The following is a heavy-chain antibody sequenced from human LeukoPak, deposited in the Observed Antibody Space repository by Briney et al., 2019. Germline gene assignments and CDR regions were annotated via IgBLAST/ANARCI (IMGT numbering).Heavy chain of an antibody. V-gene: IGHV4-59*01. D-gene: IGHD6-19*01. CDR1: GGSISSYY. J-gene: IGHJ6*02. CDR3: AGCHLSSGWLRMDV. Sequence: SETLSLTCTVSGGSISSYYWIWIRQPPGKGLEWSGYIFYSGSTNYNPSLKSRVTISVDTSKNQFSLKLSSVTAADTAVYYCAGCHLSSGWLRMDVWGQGTTVTVSS. CDR2: IFYSGST.